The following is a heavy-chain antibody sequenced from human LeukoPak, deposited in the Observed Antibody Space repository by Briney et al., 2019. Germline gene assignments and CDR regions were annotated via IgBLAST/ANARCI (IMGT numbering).Heavy chain of an antibody. J-gene: IGHJ4*02. CDR3: AREYGDYLNYFDY. V-gene: IGHV3-48*04. Sequence: GGSLRPSCAASGFTFSSYSMNWVRQAPGKGLEWVSYISSSSTIYYADSVKGRFTISRDNAKNSLYLQMNSLRAEDTAVYYCAREYGDYLNYFDYWGQGTPVTVSS. D-gene: IGHD4-17*01. CDR1: GFTFSSYS. CDR2: ISSSSTI.